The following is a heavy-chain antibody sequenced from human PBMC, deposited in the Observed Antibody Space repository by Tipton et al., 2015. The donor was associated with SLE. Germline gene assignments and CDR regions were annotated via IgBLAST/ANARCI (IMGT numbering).Heavy chain of an antibody. Sequence: LRLSCTVSGGSVSSGDYYWSWIRQPPGKGLEWMGCIYYSGSTYYIPSLQSRVTISVDTSKNQFSLKLSSVTAADTAVYYCAKGYCSGGSCYQDAFDIWGQGTMVTVSS. CDR3: AKGYCSGGSCYQDAFDI. J-gene: IGHJ3*02. CDR2: IYYSGST. D-gene: IGHD2-15*01. V-gene: IGHV4-30-4*01. CDR1: GGSVSSGDYY.